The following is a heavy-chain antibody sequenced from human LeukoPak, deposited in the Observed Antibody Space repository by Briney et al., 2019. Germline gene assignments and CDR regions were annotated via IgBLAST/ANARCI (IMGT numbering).Heavy chain of an antibody. CDR1: GGSISSSSYY. CDR3: ARLRWELPDRSFPTY. V-gene: IGHV4-39*01. CDR2: IYYSGST. Sequence: SETLSLTCTVSGGSISSSSYYWGWVRQPPGKGLEWIGSIYYSGSTYYNPSLKSRVTISVDTSKNQFSLKLSSVTAADTAVYYCARLRWELPDRSFPTYWGQGTLVTVSS. J-gene: IGHJ4*02. D-gene: IGHD1-26*01.